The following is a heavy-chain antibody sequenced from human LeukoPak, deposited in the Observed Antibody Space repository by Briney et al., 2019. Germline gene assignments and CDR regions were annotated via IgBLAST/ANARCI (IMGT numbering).Heavy chain of an antibody. Sequence: PSETLSLTCTVSGGSISSYYWSWIRQPAGKGLEWIGRIYTSGSTNYNPSLKSRVTMSVDTSKNQFSLKLSSVTAADTAVYYCARETGTIFGVVIMGAFDIWGQGTMVTVSS. CDR1: GGSISSYY. V-gene: IGHV4-4*07. CDR3: ARETGTIFGVVIMGAFDI. CDR2: IYTSGST. J-gene: IGHJ3*02. D-gene: IGHD3-3*01.